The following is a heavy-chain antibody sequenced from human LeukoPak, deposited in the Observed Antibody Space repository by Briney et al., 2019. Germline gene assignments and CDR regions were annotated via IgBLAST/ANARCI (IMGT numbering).Heavy chain of an antibody. Sequence: ASVKVSCKASGYTFTSYYIHWVRQAPGQGLEWMGWINPDSGGTNYAQKFQGRVTMTWDTSISTAYMELSRLRSDDTAIYYCARGRFYTSGSYYNRLDYWGQGTLVTVSS. CDR1: GYTFTSYY. V-gene: IGHV1-2*02. CDR3: ARGRFYTSGSYYNRLDY. CDR2: INPDSGGT. J-gene: IGHJ4*02. D-gene: IGHD3-10*01.